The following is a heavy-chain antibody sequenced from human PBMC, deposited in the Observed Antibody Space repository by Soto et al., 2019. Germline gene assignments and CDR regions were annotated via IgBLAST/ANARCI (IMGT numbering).Heavy chain of an antibody. D-gene: IGHD3-16*01. CDR3: ARDLEGRQYYDYVWGSYLTHYGMDV. CDR1: GYTFTSYA. V-gene: IGHV1-3*01. CDR2: INAGNGNT. Sequence: ASVKVSCKASGYTFTSYAMHWVRQAPGQRLEWMGWINAGNGNTKYSQKFQGRVTITRDTSASTAYMELSSLRSEDTAVYYCARDLEGRQYYDYVWGSYLTHYGMDVWGQGTTVTVSS. J-gene: IGHJ6*02.